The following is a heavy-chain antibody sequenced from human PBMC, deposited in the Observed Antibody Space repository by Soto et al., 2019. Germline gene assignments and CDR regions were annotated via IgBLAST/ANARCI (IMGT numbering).Heavy chain of an antibody. CDR2: IYYSGST. Sequence: PSETLSLTCTVSGGSVSSGSYYWSWIRQPPGKGLEWIGYIYYSGSTNYNPSLKSRVTISVDTSKNQFSLKLSSVTAADTAVYYCARGRGSYMRPYYYYGMDVWGQGTTVTVSS. D-gene: IGHD3-16*01. V-gene: IGHV4-61*01. CDR1: GGSVSSGSYY. CDR3: ARGRGSYMRPYYYYGMDV. J-gene: IGHJ6*02.